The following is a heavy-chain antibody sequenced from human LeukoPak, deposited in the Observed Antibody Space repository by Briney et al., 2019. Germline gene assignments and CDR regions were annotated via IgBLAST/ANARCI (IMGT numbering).Heavy chain of an antibody. D-gene: IGHD1-26*01. CDR1: GGSISSSSYY. Sequence: SETLSLTCTVSGGSISSSSYYWGWIRQPPGKGLEWIGSIYYSGSTYYNPSLKSRVTISVDTSKNQFSLKLSSVTAADTAVYYCARGRGAPFADYWGQGTLVTVSS. CDR3: ARGRGAPFADY. CDR2: IYYSGST. J-gene: IGHJ4*02. V-gene: IGHV4-39*07.